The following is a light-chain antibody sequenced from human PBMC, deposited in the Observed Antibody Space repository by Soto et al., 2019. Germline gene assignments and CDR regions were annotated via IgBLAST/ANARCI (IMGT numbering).Light chain of an antibody. Sequence: QSALTQPASVSGSPGQSITISCTGTSSDVGSYNYVSWYQQHPGKAPKLMIYEVSNRPSGVPHRFSGSRSGNTASLTISGLHAEDEAEYYCNSFTSSSTIVFGIATKLTVL. CDR3: NSFTSSSTIV. V-gene: IGLV2-14*01. CDR1: SSDVGSYNY. CDR2: EVS. J-gene: IGLJ1*01.